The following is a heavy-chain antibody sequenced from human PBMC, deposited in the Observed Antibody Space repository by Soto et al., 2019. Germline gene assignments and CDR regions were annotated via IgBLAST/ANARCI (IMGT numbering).Heavy chain of an antibody. V-gene: IGHV1-69*04. J-gene: IGHJ4*02. CDR3: AREGFRIAAAATTDY. CDR2: IIPILGIA. D-gene: IGHD6-13*01. Sequence: SVKVSCKASGGTFSSYTISWVRQAPGQGLEWMGRIIPILGIANYAQKFQGRVTITADKSTSTAYMELSSLRSEDTAVYYCAREGFRIAAAATTDYWGQGTLVTVSS. CDR1: GGTFSSYT.